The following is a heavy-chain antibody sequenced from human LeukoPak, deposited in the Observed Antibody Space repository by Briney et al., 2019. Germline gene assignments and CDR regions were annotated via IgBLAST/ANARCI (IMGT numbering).Heavy chain of an antibody. D-gene: IGHD3-22*01. Sequence: PGGSLRLSCAASGFTFSSCSMNWVRQAPGKGLEWVSSISSSSSYIYYADSVKGRFTISRDNAKNSLYLQMNSLRAEDTAVYYCARDPYYNSTREGWFDPWGQGTLVTVSS. CDR1: GFTFSSCS. J-gene: IGHJ5*02. V-gene: IGHV3-21*01. CDR2: ISSSSSYI. CDR3: ARDPYYNSTREGWFDP.